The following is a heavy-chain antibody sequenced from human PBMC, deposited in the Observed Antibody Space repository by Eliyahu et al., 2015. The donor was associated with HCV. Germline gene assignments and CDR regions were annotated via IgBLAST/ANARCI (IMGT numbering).Heavy chain of an antibody. V-gene: IGHV3-23*01. CDR1: GFTFSDHV. CDR3: AKGGLSARWRYDAFDI. J-gene: IGHJ3*02. Sequence: SLRLSCAASGFTFSDHVMTWVRQAPGKGLEWVSSIGASVGNTYYAGSVKGRFTISRDNSMHTLYLHMDSLRPEDAAVYYCAKGGLSARWRYDAFDIWGQGTMVXVSA. CDR2: IGASVGNT. D-gene: IGHD1-26*01.